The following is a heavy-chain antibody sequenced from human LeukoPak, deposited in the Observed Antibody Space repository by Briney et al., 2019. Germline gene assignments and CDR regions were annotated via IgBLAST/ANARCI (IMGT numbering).Heavy chain of an antibody. V-gene: IGHV4-59*01. J-gene: IGHJ4*02. CDR3: GGGSGSGRMIDS. D-gene: IGHD6-19*01. Sequence: PSGTLSLTCTVSGVSLSAYSCVWIRQPPGKGLEWSGHLHYSVTTNSNPSLRSPITISVDTSTNQFSLNLSSVTPVHTATYYCGGGSGSGRMIDSGGQGILVTVPS. CDR1: GVSLSAYS. CDR2: LHYSVTT.